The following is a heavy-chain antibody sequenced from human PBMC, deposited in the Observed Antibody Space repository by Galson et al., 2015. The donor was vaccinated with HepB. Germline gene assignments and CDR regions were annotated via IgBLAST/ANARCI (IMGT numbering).Heavy chain of an antibody. Sequence: SLRLSCAASGFIFSNYGMHWVRQAPGKGLEWVAAISYGSHKYHADSVRGRFTISRDNSNNMLYLQMNNLRVEDTAVYYCARYYGDYRAFDYWGQGTLVSVSS. V-gene: IGHV3-30*03. CDR1: GFIFSNYG. CDR3: ARYYGDYRAFDY. J-gene: IGHJ4*02. CDR2: ISYGSHK. D-gene: IGHD4-17*01.